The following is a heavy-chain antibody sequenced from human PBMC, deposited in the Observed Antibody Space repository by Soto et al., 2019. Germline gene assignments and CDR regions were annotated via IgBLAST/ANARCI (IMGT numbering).Heavy chain of an antibody. Sequence: QVQLQQWGAGLLKPSETLSLTCAVNGGSFTGYYLSWVRQPHGKGLEWIGEIKDGGSTNYSPSLRSRVTISADTSKKQFSLKVTSVTAADTAVYYCARGQEGVVATHWDQGTLVTVSS. J-gene: IGHJ4*02. V-gene: IGHV4-34*01. CDR2: IKDGGST. CDR1: GGSFTGYY. CDR3: ARGQEGVVATH. D-gene: IGHD2-15*01.